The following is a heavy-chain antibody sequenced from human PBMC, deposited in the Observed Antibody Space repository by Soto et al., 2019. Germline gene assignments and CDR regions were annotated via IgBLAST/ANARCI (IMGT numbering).Heavy chain of an antibody. Sequence: GGSLRLSCAASGFTFSSYAMHWVRQAPGKGLEWVAVISYDGSNKYYADSVKGRFTISRDNSKNTLYLQMNSLRAEDTAVYYCARDFLGYSYGLDYWGQGTLVTVSS. CDR3: ARDFLGYSYGLDY. D-gene: IGHD5-18*01. V-gene: IGHV3-30-3*01. J-gene: IGHJ4*02. CDR1: GFTFSSYA. CDR2: ISYDGSNK.